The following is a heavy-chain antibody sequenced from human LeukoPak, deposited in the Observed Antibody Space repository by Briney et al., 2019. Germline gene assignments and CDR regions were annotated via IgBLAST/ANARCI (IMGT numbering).Heavy chain of an antibody. J-gene: IGHJ3*02. CDR3: AKDRGRYYDIPTYAFDI. Sequence: GRSLRLSCAASGFTFSSYGMHWVRQAPGKGLEWVAVISYDGSNKYYADSVKGRFTISRDNSKNTLYLQMNSLRAEDMAVYYCAKDRGRYYDIPTYAFDIWGQGTMVTVSS. CDR1: GFTFSSYG. CDR2: ISYDGSNK. V-gene: IGHV3-30*18. D-gene: IGHD3-9*01.